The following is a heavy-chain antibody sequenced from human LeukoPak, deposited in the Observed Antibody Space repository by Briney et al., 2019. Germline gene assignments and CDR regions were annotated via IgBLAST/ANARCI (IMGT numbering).Heavy chain of an antibody. V-gene: IGHV1-46*01. CDR1: GYTFTCYY. D-gene: IGHD1-1*01. Sequence: GASVKVSCKASGYTFTCYYMHWVRQAPGQGLEWMGIINPSGGSTSYAQKFQGRVTMTRDTSTSTVYMELSSLRSEDTAVYYCARDLVQLERRGWFDPWGQGTLVTVSS. CDR3: ARDLVQLERRGWFDP. J-gene: IGHJ5*02. CDR2: INPSGGST.